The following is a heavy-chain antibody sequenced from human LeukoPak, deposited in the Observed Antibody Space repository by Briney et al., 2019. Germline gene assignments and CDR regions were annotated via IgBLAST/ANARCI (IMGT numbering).Heavy chain of an antibody. CDR1: GGTFSSYT. V-gene: IGHV1-69*05. CDR3: ASSVEMATINFDY. D-gene: IGHD5-24*01. CDR2: IIPIFGTA. Sequence: SVKVSCKASGGTFSSYTISWVRQAPGQVLEWMGRIIPIFGTANYAQRFQGRVTITTDESTSTAYMELSSLRSEDTAVYYCASSVEMATINFDYWGQGTLVTVSS. J-gene: IGHJ4*02.